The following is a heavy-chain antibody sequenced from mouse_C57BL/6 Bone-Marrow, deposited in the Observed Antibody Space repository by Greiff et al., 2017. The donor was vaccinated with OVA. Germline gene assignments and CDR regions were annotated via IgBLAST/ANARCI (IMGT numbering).Heavy chain of an antibody. Sequence: EVQGVESGGGLVKPGGSLKLSCAASGFTFSSYAMSWVRQTPEKRLEWVATISDGGSYTYYPDNGKGRFTISRDNAKNNLYLQMSHLKSEDTAMYYCARDRYYYGSSSYAMDYWGQGTSVTVSS. J-gene: IGHJ4*01. CDR1: GFTFSSYA. V-gene: IGHV5-4*01. D-gene: IGHD1-1*01. CDR2: ISDGGSYT. CDR3: ARDRYYYGSSSYAMDY.